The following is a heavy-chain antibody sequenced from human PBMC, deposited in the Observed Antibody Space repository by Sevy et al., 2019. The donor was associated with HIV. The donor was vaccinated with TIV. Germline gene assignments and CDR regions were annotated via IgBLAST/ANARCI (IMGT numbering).Heavy chain of an antibody. CDR2: LKSDVYGGTV. CDR1: GFTFGDYC. D-gene: IGHD6-13*01. CDR3: TRWKAAQSIFDY. Sequence: RLSCTASGFTFGDYCMSWVRQAPGKGLEWVAFLKSDVYGGTVDHAASVRGRFVISRDDSKTIAYLQMNDLKTEDTGVYYCTRWKAAQSIFDYWGQGALVTV. V-gene: IGHV3-49*04. J-gene: IGHJ4*02.